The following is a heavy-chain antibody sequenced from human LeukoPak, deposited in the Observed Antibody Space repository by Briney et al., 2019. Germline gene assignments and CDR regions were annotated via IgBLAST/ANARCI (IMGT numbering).Heavy chain of an antibody. V-gene: IGHV4-38-2*01. CDR1: GYSISSGYY. J-gene: IGHJ5*02. Sequence: SEAMSLTCAVSGYSISSGYYWGWIRQPPGKGLEWIGSIYHSGSTYYNPSLKSRVTISVDTSKNQFSLKLSYVTAADTAVYYFARTIVAANWFDPGGQETLVTVSS. CDR2: IYHSGST. CDR3: ARTIVAANWFDP. D-gene: IGHD6-13*01.